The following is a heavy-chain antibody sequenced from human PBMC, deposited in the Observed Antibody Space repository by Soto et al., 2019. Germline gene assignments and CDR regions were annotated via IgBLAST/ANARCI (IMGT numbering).Heavy chain of an antibody. CDR2: ISSSSSYI. Sequence: AGGSLRLSCAASGFTFSSYSMNWVRQAPGKGLEWVSSISSSSSYIYYADSVKGRFTISRDNAKNSLYLQMNSLRAEDTAVYYCARGRIAARLYYYGMDVWGQGTTVTVSS. CDR1: GFTFSSYS. J-gene: IGHJ6*02. V-gene: IGHV3-21*01. CDR3: ARGRIAARLYYYGMDV. D-gene: IGHD6-6*01.